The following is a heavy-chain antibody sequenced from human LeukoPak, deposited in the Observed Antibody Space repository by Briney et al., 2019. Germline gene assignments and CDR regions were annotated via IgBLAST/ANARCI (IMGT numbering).Heavy chain of an antibody. D-gene: IGHD3-10*01. V-gene: IGHV4-39*01. CDR1: GGSISSSSYY. Sequence: SETLSLTCTVPGGSISSSSYYWGWIRQPPGKGLEWIGSIYYSGSTYYNPSLKSRVTISVDTSKNQFSLKLSSVTAADTAVYYCARGLGPMVRIGYYFDYWGQGTLVTVSS. J-gene: IGHJ4*02. CDR3: ARGLGPMVRIGYYFDY. CDR2: IYYSGST.